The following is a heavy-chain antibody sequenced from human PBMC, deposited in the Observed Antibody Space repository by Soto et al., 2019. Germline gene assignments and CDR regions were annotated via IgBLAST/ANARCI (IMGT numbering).Heavy chain of an antibody. CDR1: GGSINYSY. CDR3: ARVHYGDYYYGMDV. D-gene: IGHD4-17*01. Sequence: SETLSLTCTVSGGSINYSYWTWIRQPPGKGLEWIGYISYTGSANYNASLKSRLTISVDTSKNQFSLKLSSVTAADTALYYCARVHYGDYYYGMDVWGQGTTVTVYS. V-gene: IGHV4-59*01. J-gene: IGHJ6*02. CDR2: ISYTGSA.